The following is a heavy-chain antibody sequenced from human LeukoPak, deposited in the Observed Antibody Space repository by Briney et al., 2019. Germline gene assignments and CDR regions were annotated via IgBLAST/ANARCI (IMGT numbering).Heavy chain of an antibody. Sequence: SETLSLTCTVSGGSISSYYWSWIRQPPGKGLEWIGYIYYSGSTNYNPSLKSRVTISVDTSKNQFSPKLSSVTAADTAVYYCARQYCSGGSCYSDLPLVPFDYWGQGTLVTVSS. CDR1: GGSISSYY. V-gene: IGHV4-59*01. CDR2: IYYSGST. D-gene: IGHD2-15*01. CDR3: ARQYCSGGSCYSDLPLVPFDY. J-gene: IGHJ4*02.